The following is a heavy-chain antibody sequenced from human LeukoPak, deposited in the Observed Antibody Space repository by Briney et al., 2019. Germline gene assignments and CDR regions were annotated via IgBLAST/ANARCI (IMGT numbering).Heavy chain of an antibody. V-gene: IGHV4-34*01. CDR2: INHSGST. D-gene: IGHD2-21*02. CDR3: ARTAPSYYFDY. Sequence: SETLSLTCAVYGGSSSGYYWSWIRQPPGKGLEWIGEINHSGSTNYNPSLKSRVTISVDTSKNQFSLKLSSVTAADTAVYYCARTAPSYYFDYWGQGTLVTVSS. CDR1: GGSSSGYY. J-gene: IGHJ4*02.